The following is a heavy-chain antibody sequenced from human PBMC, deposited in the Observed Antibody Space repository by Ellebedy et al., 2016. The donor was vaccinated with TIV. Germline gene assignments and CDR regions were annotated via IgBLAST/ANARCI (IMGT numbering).Heavy chain of an antibody. J-gene: IGHJ4*02. Sequence: AASVKVSCKASGETSSSHALNWVRQAPGQGLEWVGRIIPILNVVNYARKFQGRVAITADRSTNIVYLEVSSLRSEDTAVYYCARWGPHSGTFQGPFDFWGQGVLVTVSS. D-gene: IGHD5-12*01. V-gene: IGHV1-69*04. CDR3: ARWGPHSGTFQGPFDF. CDR1: GETSSSHA. CDR2: IIPILNVV.